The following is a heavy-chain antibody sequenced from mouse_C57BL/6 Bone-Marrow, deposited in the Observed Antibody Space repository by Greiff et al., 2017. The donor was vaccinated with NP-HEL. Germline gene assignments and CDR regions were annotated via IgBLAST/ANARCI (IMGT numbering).Heavy chain of an antibody. V-gene: IGHV1-81*01. CDR1: GYTFTSYG. J-gene: IGHJ1*03. CDR3: AEFPHWYFDV. CDR2: IYPRSGNT. Sequence: QVQLQQSGAELARPGASVKLSCKASGYTFTSYGISWVKQRTGQGLEWIGEIYPRSGNTYYNEKFKGKATLTADKASSTAYMELRSLTSEDSAVYFCAEFPHWYFDVWGTGTTVTVSS.